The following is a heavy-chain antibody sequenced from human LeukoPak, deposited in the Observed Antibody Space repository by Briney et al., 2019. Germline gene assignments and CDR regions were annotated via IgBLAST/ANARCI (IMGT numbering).Heavy chain of an antibody. CDR3: ASVRLAARPDGDYFDY. D-gene: IGHD6-6*01. J-gene: IGHJ4*02. V-gene: IGHV4-4*07. Sequence: KPSETLSLTCTVSGGSISSYYWSWIWQPAGKGLEWIGRIYTSGSTNYNPSLKSRVTLSVDTCKNQFALKLSSVPAADTAVYCCASVRLAARPDGDYFDYWGQGTLVTVS. CDR1: GGSISSYY. CDR2: IYTSGST.